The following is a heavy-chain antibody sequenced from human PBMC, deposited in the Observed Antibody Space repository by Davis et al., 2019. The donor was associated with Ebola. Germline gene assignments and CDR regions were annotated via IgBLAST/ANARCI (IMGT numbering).Heavy chain of an antibody. D-gene: IGHD1-7*01. Sequence: MPSETLSLTCTVSGGSISSYYWSWIRQPPGKGLEWIGYIYYSGSTNYNPSLKSRVTISVDTSKNQFSLKLSSVTAADTAVYYCVRKGNWNYVLDYWGQGTLVTVSS. V-gene: IGHV4-59*01. CDR3: VRKGNWNYVLDY. J-gene: IGHJ4*02. CDR2: IYYSGST. CDR1: GGSISSYY.